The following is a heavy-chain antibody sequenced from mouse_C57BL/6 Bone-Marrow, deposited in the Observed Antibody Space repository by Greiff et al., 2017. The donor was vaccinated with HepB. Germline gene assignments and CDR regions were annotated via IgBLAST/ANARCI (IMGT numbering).Heavy chain of an antibody. CDR2: IYPGSGNT. CDR1: GYTFTDYY. Sequence: QVQLKESGAELVRPGASVKLSCKASGYTFTDYYINWVKQRPGQGLEWIARIYPGSGNTYYNEKFKGKATLTAEKSSSTAYMQLSSLTSEDSAVYFCARNYGSSYEDAMDYWGQGTSVTVSS. V-gene: IGHV1-76*01. CDR3: ARNYGSSYEDAMDY. J-gene: IGHJ4*01. D-gene: IGHD1-1*01.